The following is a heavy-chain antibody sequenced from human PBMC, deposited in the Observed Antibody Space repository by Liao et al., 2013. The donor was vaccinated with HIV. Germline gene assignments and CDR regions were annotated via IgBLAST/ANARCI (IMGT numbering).Heavy chain of an antibody. CDR2: FYYSGST. D-gene: IGHD6-19*01. CDR1: GGSISSSSYY. J-gene: IGHJ5*02. V-gene: IGHV4-39*07. CDR3: ARGAKAVAGSWFDP. Sequence: QLQLQESGPGLVKPSETLSLTCTVSGGSISSSSYYWGWIRQPPGKGLEWIGSFYYSGSTYYNPSLKSRVTISVDTSKNQFSLKLNSVTAADTAVYYCARGAKAVAGSWFDPWGQGTLVTVSS.